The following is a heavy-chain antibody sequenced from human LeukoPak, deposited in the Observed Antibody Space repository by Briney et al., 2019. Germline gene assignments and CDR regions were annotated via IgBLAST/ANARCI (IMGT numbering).Heavy chain of an antibody. CDR3: ARDPGEARFGELHNYYYYMDV. CDR2: ISSSSSYI. CDR1: GFTFSSYS. V-gene: IGHV3-21*01. Sequence: GGSLRLSCAASGFTFSSYSMNWVRQAPGKGLEWVSSISSSSSYIYYADSVKGRFTISRDNAKNSLYLQMNSLRAEDTAVYYCARDPGEARFGELHNYYYYMDVWGKGTTVTVSS. D-gene: IGHD3-10*01. J-gene: IGHJ6*03.